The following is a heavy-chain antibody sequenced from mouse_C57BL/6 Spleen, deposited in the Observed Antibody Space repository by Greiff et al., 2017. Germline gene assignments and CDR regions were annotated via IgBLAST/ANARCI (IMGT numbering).Heavy chain of an antibody. J-gene: IGHJ1*03. CDR3: AREWNYGSSLWYFDV. CDR1: GYSITSGYY. Sequence: DVQLVESGPGLVKPSQSLSLTCSVTGYSITSGYYWNWIRQFPGNKLEWMGYISYDGSNNYNPSLKNRISITRDTSKNQFFLKLNSVTTEDTATYYCAREWNYGSSLWYFDVWGTGTTVTVSS. D-gene: IGHD1-1*01. V-gene: IGHV3-6*01. CDR2: ISYDGSN.